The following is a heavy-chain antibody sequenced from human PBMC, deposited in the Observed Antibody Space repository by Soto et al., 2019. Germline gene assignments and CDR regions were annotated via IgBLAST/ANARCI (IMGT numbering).Heavy chain of an antibody. J-gene: IGHJ3*02. D-gene: IGHD2-2*01. V-gene: IGHV3-74*01. Sequence: GGSLRLSCAASGFTFSSYWMHWVRQAPGKGLVWVSHINSDGSSTNHADSVKGRFTISRDNAKNTLYLQMNSLRAEDTAVYYCARDRYCKSSSCYADAFYIWGQGTTVTVSS. CDR1: GFTFSSYW. CDR3: ARDRYCKSSSCYADAFYI. CDR2: INSDGSST.